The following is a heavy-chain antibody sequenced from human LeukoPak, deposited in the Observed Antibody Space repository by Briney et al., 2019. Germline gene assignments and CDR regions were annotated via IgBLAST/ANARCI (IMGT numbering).Heavy chain of an antibody. Sequence: QTGGSLRLSCAASGFTFSSYAMSWVRQAPGKGLEWVSAISGSGGSTYYADSVKGRFTISRDNSKNTLYLQMNSLRAEDTAVYYCARDPRSGYLLFDYWGQGTLVTVSS. CDR1: GFTFSSYA. CDR2: ISGSGGST. J-gene: IGHJ4*02. CDR3: ARDPRSGYLLFDY. D-gene: IGHD3-22*01. V-gene: IGHV3-23*01.